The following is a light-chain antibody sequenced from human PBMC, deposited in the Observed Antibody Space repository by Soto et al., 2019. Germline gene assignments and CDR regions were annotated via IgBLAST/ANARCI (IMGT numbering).Light chain of an antibody. CDR2: KAS. V-gene: IGKV1-5*03. Sequence: DIQMTQSPSTRSESVGDRVTITCRASQSISSWLAWYQQKPGKAPKLLIYKASSLESGVPSRFSGSGSGTEFTLTTSSLQPDDFATYYCQQYNSYSRTCGQGTKGDIK. CDR1: QSISSW. J-gene: IGKJ1*01. CDR3: QQYNSYSRT.